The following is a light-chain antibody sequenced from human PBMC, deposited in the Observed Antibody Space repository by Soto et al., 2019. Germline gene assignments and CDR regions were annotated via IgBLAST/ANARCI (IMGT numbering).Light chain of an antibody. CDR2: DAS. CDR3: QKYDNLPIT. Sequence: DIQMTQSPSSLSASVGDRVTITCQASQDISNYLNWYQQKPGKAPKLLIYDASNLETGVPSRFSGSGSGTDFTYTSSSLQTEDIDTYSCQKYDNLPITFGQGTRLEIK. J-gene: IGKJ5*01. CDR1: QDISNY. V-gene: IGKV1-33*01.